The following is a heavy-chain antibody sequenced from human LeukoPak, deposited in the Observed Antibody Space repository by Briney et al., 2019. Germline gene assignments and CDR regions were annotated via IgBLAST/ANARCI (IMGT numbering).Heavy chain of an antibody. CDR2: ISSSSSYI. V-gene: IGHV3-21*01. D-gene: IGHD6-19*01. J-gene: IGHJ4*02. Sequence: GSLRLSCAASGFTFSSYSMNWVRQAPGKGLEWVSSISSSSSYIYYADSVKGRFTISRDNAKNSLYLQMNSLRAEDTAVYYCARDRSGAVAGTLDYWGQGTLVTVSS. CDR3: ARDRSGAVAGTLDY. CDR1: GFTFSSYS.